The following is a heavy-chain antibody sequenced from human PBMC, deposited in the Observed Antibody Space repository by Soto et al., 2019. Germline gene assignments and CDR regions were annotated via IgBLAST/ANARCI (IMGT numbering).Heavy chain of an antibody. CDR3: ARVSGFRITSADY. CDR2: ILYDGSNE. V-gene: IGHV3-33*01. CDR1: GFTFSSYN. Sequence: GGSLRLSCGAFGFTFSSYNMHWVRQAPGRGLEWVSFILYDGSNELYADSVKGRFTISRDNSKNTLYLQMNSLRAEDTAVYYCARVSGFRITSADYCRQGIL. J-gene: IGHJ4*02.